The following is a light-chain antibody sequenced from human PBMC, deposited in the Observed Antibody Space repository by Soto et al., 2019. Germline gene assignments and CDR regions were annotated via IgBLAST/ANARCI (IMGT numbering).Light chain of an antibody. Sequence: QSVLTQPPSASGSPGQSVTISCTGTSSDVGAYKYVSWYQQHPGKAPKLMIYVVSERPSGVPDRFSGSKSGNTASLTVSGLQAEDEADYYCSSYADTNNLLFGGGTKLTVL. J-gene: IGLJ2*01. CDR2: VVS. CDR1: SSDVGAYKY. CDR3: SSYADTNNLL. V-gene: IGLV2-8*01.